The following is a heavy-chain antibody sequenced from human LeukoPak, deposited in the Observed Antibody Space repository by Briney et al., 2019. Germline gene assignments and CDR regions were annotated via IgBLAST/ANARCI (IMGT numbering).Heavy chain of an antibody. D-gene: IGHD6-13*01. V-gene: IGHV3-23*01. CDR1: GSTFNTYA. CDR2: IGGSGGTSGDST. J-gene: IGHJ4*02. CDR3: AKHRSGIAASGSNY. Sequence: PGGSLRLSCEASGSTFNTYAIYWVRQAPGKGLEWVSVSVIGGSGGTSGDSTYYADSVKGRFTISRDDSNNTLYLQMNNLRVEDTAVYCCAKHRSGIAASGSNYWGQGTLVSVSS.